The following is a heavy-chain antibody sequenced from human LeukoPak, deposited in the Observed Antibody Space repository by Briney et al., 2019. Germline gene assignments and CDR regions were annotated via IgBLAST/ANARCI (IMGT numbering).Heavy chain of an antibody. CDR1: GFTFSSYA. CDR2: ISGSGGST. V-gene: IGHV3-23*01. Sequence: GGSLRLSCAASGFTFSSYAMSWVRQAPGKGLEWVSAISGSGGSTYYADSVKGQFTISRDNSKNTLYLQMNSLRAEDTAVYYCAKGARYCSGGSCYYWGQGTLVTVSS. D-gene: IGHD2-15*01. J-gene: IGHJ4*02. CDR3: AKGARYCSGGSCYY.